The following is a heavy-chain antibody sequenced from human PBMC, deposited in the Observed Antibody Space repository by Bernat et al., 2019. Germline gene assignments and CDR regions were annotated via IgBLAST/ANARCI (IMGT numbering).Heavy chain of an antibody. V-gene: IGHV3-23*04. CDR3: AKGLILIVVDNY. CDR2: ITGSGGIT. J-gene: IGHJ4*02. CDR1: GFTFSSYA. Sequence: EVQLVESGGGLVKPGGSLRLSCAASGFTFSSYAMSWVRQAPGMGLEWVSTITGSGGITYYADSVKGRFTISRDNSKNTLYLQMHSLRAEDTAVYYCAKGLILIVVDNYWGQGTLVTVSS. D-gene: IGHD3-22*01.